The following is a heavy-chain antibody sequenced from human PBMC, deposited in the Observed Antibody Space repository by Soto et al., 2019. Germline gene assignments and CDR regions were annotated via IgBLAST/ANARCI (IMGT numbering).Heavy chain of an antibody. D-gene: IGHD3-9*01. J-gene: IGHJ4*02. CDR1: GYTFTHFY. CDR2: ISPHNFNT. V-gene: IGHV1-18*01. Sequence: SVKVSCKASGYTFTHFYITWVRQAPRQGLEWMGAISPHNFNTNYAQKFRGRVTLTTEKSTNTAYMDLRSLTSDDTAVYYCARDEGGYDILTGYYKAHHFDYWGQGVPVAVSS. CDR3: ARDEGGYDILTGYYKAHHFDY.